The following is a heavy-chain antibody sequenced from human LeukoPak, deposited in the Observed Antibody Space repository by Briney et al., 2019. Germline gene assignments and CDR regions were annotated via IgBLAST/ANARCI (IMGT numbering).Heavy chain of an antibody. D-gene: IGHD6-19*01. J-gene: IGHJ3*02. Sequence: SETLSLTCTVSGGSISSYYWSWIRQPPGKGLEWIGYIYYSGSTNYNPSLKSRVTISVDKSKNQFSLKLSSVTAADTAVYYCAREQWLVYAFDIWGQGTMVTVSS. CDR1: GGSISSYY. CDR2: IYYSGST. V-gene: IGHV4-59*12. CDR3: AREQWLVYAFDI.